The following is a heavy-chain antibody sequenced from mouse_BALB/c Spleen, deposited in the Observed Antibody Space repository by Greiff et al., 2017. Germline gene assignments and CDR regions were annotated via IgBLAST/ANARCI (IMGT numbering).Heavy chain of an antibody. Sequence: QVQLQQSGPGLVAPSQSLSITCTVSGFSLTSYGVHWVRQPPGKGLEWLGVIWAGGSTNYNSALMSRLSISKDNSKSQVFLKMNSLQTDDTAMYYCARDRGLYDYYYDAMDYWGQGTSVTVSS. CDR3: ARDRGLYDYYYDAMDY. D-gene: IGHD2-4*01. V-gene: IGHV2-9*02. CDR2: IWAGGST. J-gene: IGHJ4*01. CDR1: GFSLTSYG.